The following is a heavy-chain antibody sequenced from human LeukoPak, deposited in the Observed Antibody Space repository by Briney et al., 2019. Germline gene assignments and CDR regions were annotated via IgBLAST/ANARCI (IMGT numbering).Heavy chain of an antibody. CDR2: ILGNGGTT. CDR1: GFTFYDYA. CDR3: AKGTRDYGGLPRWYFDL. D-gene: IGHD4-23*01. Sequence: GGSLRLSCAASGFTFYDYAMHWVRQAPGKGLEWVSRILGNGGTTYYADSVKGRFTISRDNSKNSLFLQMFSLRTEDTALYYCAKGTRDYGGLPRWYFDLWGRGTLVTVSS. J-gene: IGHJ2*01. V-gene: IGHV3-43*02.